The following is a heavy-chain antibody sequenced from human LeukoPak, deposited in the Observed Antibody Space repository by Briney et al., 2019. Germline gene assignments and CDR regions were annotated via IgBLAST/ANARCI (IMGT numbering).Heavy chain of an antibody. CDR2: IYYSGST. J-gene: IGHJ6*03. CDR1: GFTFSDYY. Sequence: GSLRLSCAASGFTFSDYYMSWIRQPPGKGLEWIGYIYYSGSTNYNPSLKSRVTISVDTSKNHFSLKLSSVTAADTAVYYCARTTEGGYTYDYFYYYYMDVWGKGTTVTISS. V-gene: IGHV4-59*01. CDR3: ARTTEGGYTYDYFYYYYMDV. D-gene: IGHD5-18*01.